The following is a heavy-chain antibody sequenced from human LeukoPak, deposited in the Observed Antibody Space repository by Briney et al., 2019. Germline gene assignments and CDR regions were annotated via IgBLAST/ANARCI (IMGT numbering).Heavy chain of an antibody. CDR1: GFTFSSYA. J-gene: IGHJ3*02. V-gene: IGHV3-23*01. CDR2: ISGSGGST. D-gene: IGHD2-2*01. Sequence: GGSLRLSCAASGFTFSSYAMSWVRQAPGKGLEWVSAISGSGGSTTYADSVKGRFTITRENSKNTLYLKMNIMRPKTTPVYVFAKDRRAYQLPQGILDAFDIWGQGTMVTVSS. CDR3: AKDRRAYQLPQGILDAFDI.